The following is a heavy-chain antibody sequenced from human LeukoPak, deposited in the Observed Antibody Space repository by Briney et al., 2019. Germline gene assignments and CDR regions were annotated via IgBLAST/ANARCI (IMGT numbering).Heavy chain of an antibody. V-gene: IGHV4-59*08. CDR2: IYYSGST. D-gene: IGHD1-26*01. Sequence: SETLSLTCTVSGGSISSYYWSWIRQPPGKGLEWIGYIYYSGSTNYNPSLKSRVTISVDTSKNQFSLKLSSVTAADTAVYYCAGTLGALYNWFDPWGQGTLVTVSS. CDR3: AGTLGALYNWFDP. CDR1: GGSISSYY. J-gene: IGHJ5*02.